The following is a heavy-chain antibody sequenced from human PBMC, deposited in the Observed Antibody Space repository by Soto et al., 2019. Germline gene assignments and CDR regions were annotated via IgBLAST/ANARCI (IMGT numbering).Heavy chain of an antibody. CDR3: ARDLNYDFLTGYSHLGWFAP. J-gene: IGHJ5*02. CDR2: MNPNSGIT. CDR1: GYTFTSYD. D-gene: IGHD3-9*01. V-gene: IGHV1-8*01. Sequence: ASVKVSCKASGYTFTSYDINWVRQATGQGLEWMGWMNPNSGITGYAQKFQGRVTMTMNTSISTAYMELSNLRSEDTAVYYCARDLNYDFLTGYSHLGWFAPLGKGSLVTVPQ.